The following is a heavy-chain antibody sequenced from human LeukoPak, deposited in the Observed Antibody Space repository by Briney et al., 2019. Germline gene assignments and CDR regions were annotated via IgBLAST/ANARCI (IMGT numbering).Heavy chain of an antibody. D-gene: IGHD4-23*01. CDR3: AADMGGLRWRRGESFDY. CDR2: IVVGSGNT. J-gene: IGHJ4*02. Sequence: ASVKVSCKASGFTFTSSAVQWVRQPRGQPLEWIGRIVVGSGNTNYAQKFQERVTITRDMSTSTAYMELSSLRSEDTAVYYCAADMGGLRWRRGESFDYWGQGTLVTVSS. V-gene: IGHV1-58*01. CDR1: GFTFTSSA.